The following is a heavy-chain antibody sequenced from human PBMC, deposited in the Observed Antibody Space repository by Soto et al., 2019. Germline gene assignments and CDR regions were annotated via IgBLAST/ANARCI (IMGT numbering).Heavy chain of an antibody. Sequence: VGSLRLSCAASGFTFSSYAMSWVRQAPGKGLEWVSAISGSGGSTYYADSVKGRFTISRDNSKNTLYLQMNSLRAEDTAVYYCAKPSPGTSSYIYYYYYGMDVWGQGTTVTVSS. CDR3: AKPSPGTSSYIYYYYYGMDV. V-gene: IGHV3-23*01. D-gene: IGHD2-2*01. CDR1: GFTFSSYA. CDR2: ISGSGGST. J-gene: IGHJ6*02.